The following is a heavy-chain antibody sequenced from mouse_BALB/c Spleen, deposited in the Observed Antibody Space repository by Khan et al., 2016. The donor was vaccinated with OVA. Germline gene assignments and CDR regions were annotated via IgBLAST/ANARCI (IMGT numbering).Heavy chain of an antibody. CDR3: VRGRSY. V-gene: IGHV3-2*02. Sequence: EVQLQESGPGLVKPSQSLSLTCTVTGYSITSDYAWNWIRQFPGNRLEWMGYIKYSGSTSKKPSLKSRMSITRDTSKNQIFLQLNSVTTEDTATYYCVRGRSYWGQGTLVTVSA. CDR1: GYSITSDYA. J-gene: IGHJ3*01. CDR2: IKYSGST.